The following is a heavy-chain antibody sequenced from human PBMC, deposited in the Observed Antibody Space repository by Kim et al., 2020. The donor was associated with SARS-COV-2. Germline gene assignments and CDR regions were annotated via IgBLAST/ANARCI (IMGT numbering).Heavy chain of an antibody. D-gene: IGHD2-2*01. CDR1: GFTFDDYA. Sequence: GGSLRLSCAASGFTFDDYAMHWVRQAPGKGLEWVSGLSWNSYYIGYADSVKGRFSISRDNAENALYLEMNSLRAEDTAVYYCAKDILGYCNSRDCYYGMDVWGQGTTVTVSS. CDR2: LSWNSYYI. J-gene: IGHJ6*02. CDR3: AKDILGYCNSRDCYYGMDV. V-gene: IGHV3-9*01.